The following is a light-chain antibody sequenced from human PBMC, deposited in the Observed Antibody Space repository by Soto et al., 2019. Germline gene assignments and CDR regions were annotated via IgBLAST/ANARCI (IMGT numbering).Light chain of an antibody. Sequence: DIQMTQSPSSLSASVGDRVTITCRASQSITAYVTWYQQKPGKAPKFLIYDASTLESGVPPRFSGSGSGTEFTLTISSLQPDDFAYYYCQRYQSYWTFGQGTKVDIK. V-gene: IGKV1-5*01. CDR2: DAS. J-gene: IGKJ1*01. CDR1: QSITAY. CDR3: QRYQSYWT.